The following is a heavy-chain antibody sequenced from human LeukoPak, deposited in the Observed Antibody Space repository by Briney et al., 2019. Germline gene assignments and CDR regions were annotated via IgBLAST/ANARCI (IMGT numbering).Heavy chain of an antibody. Sequence: GESLKISCKGSRYSFTSYWIGWVRQMPGKGLEWMGIIYPGDSDTRYSPSFQGQVTISADKSISTACLQWSSLKASDTAMYYCARIVFDNWFDPWGQGTLVTVSS. D-gene: IGHD1-26*01. CDR1: RYSFTSYW. V-gene: IGHV5-51*01. CDR3: ARIVFDNWFDP. J-gene: IGHJ5*02. CDR2: IYPGDSDT.